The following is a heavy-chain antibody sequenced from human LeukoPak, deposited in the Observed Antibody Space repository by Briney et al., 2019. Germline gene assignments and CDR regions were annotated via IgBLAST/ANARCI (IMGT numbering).Heavy chain of an antibody. Sequence: GASVKVSCKASGYTFTSYGISWVRRAAGQGLEWMGWISAYIGNADYAQKLQGRVAMTTDTSTSTAYKELRSPRSDDTAMYYCARGYCSGGSCSYFAYWGQGPLVTVPS. CDR1: GYTFTSYG. CDR2: ISAYIGNA. D-gene: IGHD2-15*01. V-gene: IGHV1-18*01. CDR3: ARGYCSGGSCSYFAY. J-gene: IGHJ4*02.